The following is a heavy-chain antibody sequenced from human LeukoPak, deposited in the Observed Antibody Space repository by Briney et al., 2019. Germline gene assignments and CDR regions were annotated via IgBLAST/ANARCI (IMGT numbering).Heavy chain of an antibody. V-gene: IGHV4-59*12. CDR2: IYYSGST. Sequence: SETLSLTCTVSGGSISSYYWSWIRQPPGKGLEWIGYIYYSGSTNYNPSLKSRVTISVDTSKNQFSLKLSSVTAADTAVYYCANNRAFDSSGYYYDAFDIWGQGTMVTVSS. J-gene: IGHJ3*02. CDR3: ANNRAFDSSGYYYDAFDI. D-gene: IGHD3-22*01. CDR1: GGSISSYY.